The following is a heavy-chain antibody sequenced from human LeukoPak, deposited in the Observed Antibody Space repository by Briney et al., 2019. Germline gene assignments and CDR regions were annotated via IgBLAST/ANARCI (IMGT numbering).Heavy chain of an antibody. CDR2: INPNSGGT. Sequence: ASVKLSCKASGYTFTGYYINWVRQAPGQGLEWMGWINPNSGGTNYAQKFQGRVTMTRDTSISTDYMELRSLRSDDTAVYYCARDSCSSTSCYYYMDVWGKGTTVTISS. CDR3: ARDSCSSTSCYYYMDV. CDR1: GYTFTGYY. V-gene: IGHV1-2*02. D-gene: IGHD2-2*01. J-gene: IGHJ6*03.